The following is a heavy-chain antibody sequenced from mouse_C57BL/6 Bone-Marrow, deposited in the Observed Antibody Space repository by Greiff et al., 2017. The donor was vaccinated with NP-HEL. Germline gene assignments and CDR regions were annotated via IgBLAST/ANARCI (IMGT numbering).Heavy chain of an antibody. V-gene: IGHV14-2*01. CDR1: GFNIKDYY. Sequence: VHVKQSGAELVKPGASVKLSCTASGFNIKDYYMHWVKQRTEQGLEWIGRIDPEDGETKYAPKFQGKATITADTSSNTAYLQLSSLTSEDTAVYYCARRRMWLRYYFDYWGQGTTLTVSS. J-gene: IGHJ2*01. D-gene: IGHD1-1*02. CDR3: ARRRMWLRYYFDY. CDR2: IDPEDGET.